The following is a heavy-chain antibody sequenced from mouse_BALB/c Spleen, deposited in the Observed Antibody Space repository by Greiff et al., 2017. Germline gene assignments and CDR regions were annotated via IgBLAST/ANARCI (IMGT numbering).Heavy chain of an antibody. CDR3: ARGRWPQDYLDY. J-gene: IGHJ2*01. CDR1: GFTFSSYT. V-gene: IGHV5-12-2*01. Sequence: EVMLVESGGGLVQPGGSLKLSCAASGFTFSSYTMSWVRQTPEKRLEWVANISNGGGSTYYPDTVKGRFTISRDNAKNTLYLQMSSLKSEDTAMYYCARGRWPQDYLDYWGQGTTLTVSS. D-gene: IGHD2-3*01. CDR2: ISNGGGST.